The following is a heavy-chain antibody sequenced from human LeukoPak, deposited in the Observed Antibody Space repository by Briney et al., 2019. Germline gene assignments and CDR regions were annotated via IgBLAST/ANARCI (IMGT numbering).Heavy chain of an antibody. Sequence: GGSLRLSCAASGFTFSSYSMNWVRQAPGKGLEWVSYISSSSSTIYYADSVKGRFTISRDNAKNSLYLQMNSLRAEDSAVYYCARQYYDFWSGFYTADYYFDYWGQGTLVTVSS. D-gene: IGHD3-3*01. CDR3: ARQYYDFWSGFYTADYYFDY. CDR1: GFTFSSYS. V-gene: IGHV3-48*01. CDR2: ISSSSSTI. J-gene: IGHJ4*02.